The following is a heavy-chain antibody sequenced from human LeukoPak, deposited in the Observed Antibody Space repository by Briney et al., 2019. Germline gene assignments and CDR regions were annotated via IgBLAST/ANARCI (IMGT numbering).Heavy chain of an antibody. V-gene: IGHV3-66*02. Sequence: GGSLRLSCAASGLTVSSDYMSWVRQAPGKGLEWVSVIYRDGSTYYADSVKGRFTISRDNSKNTLSLEMNSLSAEDTAVYYCARGGGAYCGNDCYRNFDYWGQGTLVTVSS. CDR1: GLTVSSDY. J-gene: IGHJ4*02. CDR2: IYRDGST. D-gene: IGHD2-21*02. CDR3: ARGGGAYCGNDCYRNFDY.